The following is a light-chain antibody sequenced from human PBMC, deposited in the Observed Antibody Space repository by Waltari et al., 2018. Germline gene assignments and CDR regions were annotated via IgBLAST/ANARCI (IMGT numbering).Light chain of an antibody. V-gene: IGLV1-44*01. J-gene: IGLJ1*01. CDR2: ADS. Sequence: QSVLTQPPSASGTPGQTVSISCSGSSSSIGSNPVSWYQVLPGAAPTLLIHADSHRPAGVPDRFSASRSCTSSSLAISGLQFEDAAEYYCAAWVDSLYGCFFGTGTRVTVL. CDR1: SSSIGSNP. CDR3: AAWVDSLYGCF.